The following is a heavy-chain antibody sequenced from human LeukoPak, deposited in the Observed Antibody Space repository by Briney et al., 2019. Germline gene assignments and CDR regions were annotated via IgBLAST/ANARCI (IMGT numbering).Heavy chain of an antibody. D-gene: IGHD2-2*01. CDR1: NGSISTYY. Sequence: SETLSLTCTVSNGSISTYYWSWIRQPPGKGLEWIGYIYTSGTTNYNPSLKSRVTISADTSKNHFSLKLNSVTAADTAVYYCAGSVPAPKESAYWGQGTLVTVSS. V-gene: IGHV4-4*09. J-gene: IGHJ4*02. CDR3: AGSVPAPKESAY. CDR2: IYTSGTT.